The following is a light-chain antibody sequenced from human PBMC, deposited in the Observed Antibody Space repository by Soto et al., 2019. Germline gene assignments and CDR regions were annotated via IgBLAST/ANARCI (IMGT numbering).Light chain of an antibody. Sequence: DIQMTQSPSTLSGSVGDRVTITCRASQSIVDSLAWYQQKPGKAPYLLISDVSSLERGVPSRFSGSGSGTEFTLTISSMQPDDFATFYCQQYNGYSRTFGQGTKVDIK. CDR1: QSIVDS. J-gene: IGKJ1*01. CDR3: QQYNGYSRT. CDR2: DVS. V-gene: IGKV1-5*01.